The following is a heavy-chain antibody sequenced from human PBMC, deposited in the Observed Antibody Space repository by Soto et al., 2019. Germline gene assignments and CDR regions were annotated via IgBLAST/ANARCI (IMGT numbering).Heavy chain of an antibody. CDR2: INHSGST. CDR1: GGSFSGYY. V-gene: IGHV4-34*01. Sequence: SETLSLTCAVYGGSFSGYYWSWIRRPPGKGLEWIGEINHSGSTNYNPSLKSRVTISVDTSKNQFSLNLSSVTAADTAVYYCASKSATDTNNWFDPWGQGTLVTVSS. CDR3: ASKSATDTNNWFDP. D-gene: IGHD3-3*01. J-gene: IGHJ5*02.